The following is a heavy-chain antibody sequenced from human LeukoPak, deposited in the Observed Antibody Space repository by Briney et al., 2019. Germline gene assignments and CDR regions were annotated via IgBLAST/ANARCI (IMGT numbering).Heavy chain of an antibody. CDR1: GYTFTSYA. V-gene: IGHV7-4-1*02. CDR2: INTNTGNP. CDR3: ARVVGGGSYYDGPTANWFDP. D-gene: IGHD1-26*01. Sequence: ASVKVSCKASGYTFTSYAMNWVRQAPGQGLEWMGWINTNTGNPTYAQGFTGRFVFSLDTSVSTAYLQISSLKAEDTAVYYCARVVGGGSYYDGPTANWFDPWGQGTLVTVSS. J-gene: IGHJ5*02.